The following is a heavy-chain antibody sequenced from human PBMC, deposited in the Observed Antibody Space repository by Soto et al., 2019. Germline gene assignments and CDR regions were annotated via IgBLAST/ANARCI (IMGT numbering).Heavy chain of an antibody. Sequence: SVKVSCKASGGTFSSYAISWVRQAPGQGLEWMGGIIPIFGTANYAQKFQGRVTITADESTSTACMELSSLRSEDTAVYYFARVSKGKWLANPYYYYGMDVWGQGTTVTVSS. CDR3: ARVSKGKWLANPYYYYGMDV. CDR1: GGTFSSYA. CDR2: IIPIFGTA. D-gene: IGHD6-19*01. J-gene: IGHJ6*02. V-gene: IGHV1-69*13.